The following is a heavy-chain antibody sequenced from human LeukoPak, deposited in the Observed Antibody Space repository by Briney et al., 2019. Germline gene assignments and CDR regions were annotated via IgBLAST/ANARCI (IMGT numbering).Heavy chain of an antibody. CDR2: INVEGTTT. V-gene: IGHV3-74*01. CDR3: TRGGEEPFDY. CDR1: GFTFTRFW. Sequence: GGSLSLSCAGCGFTFTRFWVLGVRHAPGKALVWVSRINVEGTTTTYADSVEGRFTISRDENTLYLQMNHLRVDDTAVYYCTRGGEEPFDYWGQGTLVTVSS. D-gene: IGHD3-10*01. J-gene: IGHJ4*02.